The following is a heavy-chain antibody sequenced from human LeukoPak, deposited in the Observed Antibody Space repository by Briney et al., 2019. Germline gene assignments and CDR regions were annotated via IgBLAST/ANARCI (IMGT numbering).Heavy chain of an antibody. Sequence: GGSLRLSCAASGFTFSGYSMNWVRQAPGKGLEWVSSISSSSSYIYYADSVKGRFTISRDNAKNSLYLQMNSLRAEDTAVYYCARDRVAGRPGFDPWGQGTLVTVSS. J-gene: IGHJ5*02. V-gene: IGHV3-21*01. CDR2: ISSSSSYI. CDR1: GFTFSGYS. D-gene: IGHD6-19*01. CDR3: ARDRVAGRPGFDP.